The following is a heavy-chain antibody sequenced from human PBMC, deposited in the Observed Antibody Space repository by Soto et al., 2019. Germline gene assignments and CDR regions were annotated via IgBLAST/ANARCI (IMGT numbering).Heavy chain of an antibody. CDR2: IYHRGST. D-gene: IGHD5-12*01. V-gene: IGHV4-30-2*01. CDR1: GGSISSGGYS. CDR3: AAGGGLPRRY. J-gene: IGHJ4*02. Sequence: SETLSLTCAVSGGSISSGGYSRSWIWKPLGKGLEWTGYIYHRGSTYYNPSLQSRVTISVDRSKNQFSLKLSSVTAADTAVYYCAAGGGLPRRYCGQGTLVAVCS.